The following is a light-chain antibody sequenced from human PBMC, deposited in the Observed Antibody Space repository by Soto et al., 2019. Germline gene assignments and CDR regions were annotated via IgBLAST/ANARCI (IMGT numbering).Light chain of an antibody. J-gene: IGKJ1*01. Sequence: VLTQTSETRSVCPGDRSTRSSRASQSLNRDLAWYQQKPGQSPRLLIFGASIRATGIPARFSGSGSGTQFTLTIGSLQSPDCPLYCSQHYHQWRGTCRQGSKVDIK. CDR3: QHYHQWRGT. V-gene: IGKV3-15*01. CDR1: QSLNRD. CDR2: GAS.